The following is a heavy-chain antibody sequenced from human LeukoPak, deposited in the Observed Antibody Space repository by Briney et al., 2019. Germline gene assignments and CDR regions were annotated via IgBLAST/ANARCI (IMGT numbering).Heavy chain of an antibody. J-gene: IGHJ4*02. V-gene: IGHV3-21*01. CDR2: ISSSSSYI. Sequence: GGSLRLSCAASGFTFSSYSMNWVRQAPGKGLEWVSSISSSSSYIYYADSVKGRFTISRDTAKNSLYLQMNSLRAEDAAVSYCARVARSGSYSQFDSWGQGTLVTVSS. CDR3: ARVARSGSYSQFDS. CDR1: GFTFSSYS. D-gene: IGHD1-26*01.